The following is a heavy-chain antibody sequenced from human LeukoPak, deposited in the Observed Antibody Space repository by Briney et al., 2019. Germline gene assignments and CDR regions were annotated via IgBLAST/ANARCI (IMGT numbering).Heavy chain of an antibody. CDR2: MSPNNGDA. V-gene: IGHV1-8*01. CDR3: ARNPPRTEDFNS. CDR1: GYTFTNYD. D-gene: IGHD1-1*01. J-gene: IGHJ4*02. Sequence: ASVKVSCKTSGYTFTNYDINWVRQATGQGLEWLGWMSPNNGDAGYAQKFQGRVTMTRDTSTNTAYMELSALTSEDTAVYYCARNPPRTEDFNSWGQGALVTVSS.